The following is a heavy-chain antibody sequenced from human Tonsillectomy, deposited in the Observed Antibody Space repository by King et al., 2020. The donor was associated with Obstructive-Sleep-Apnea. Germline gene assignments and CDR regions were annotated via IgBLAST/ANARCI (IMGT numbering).Heavy chain of an antibody. CDR3: ARNTRYFDWSLVTTIENFSHGLDV. V-gene: IGHV1-69*09. J-gene: IGHJ6*02. CDR1: GGTISSYV. D-gene: IGHD3-9*01. CDR2: IIPISGLA. Sequence: QVQLVESGAEVKKPGSSVKVSCKASGGTISSYVISWVRQAPGQGLEWMGRIIPISGLANSAQKFQGRISITADKSGSTAYMELSSLRSEDTAVYYCARNTRYFDWSLVTTIENFSHGLDVWGQGTTVTVSS.